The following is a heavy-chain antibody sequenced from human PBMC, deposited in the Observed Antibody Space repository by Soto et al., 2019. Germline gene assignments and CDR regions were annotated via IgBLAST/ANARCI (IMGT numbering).Heavy chain of an antibody. CDR2: IIPILGIA. CDR1: GGTFSSYT. Sequence: QVQLVQSGAEVKKPGSSVEVSCKASGGTFSSYTISWVRQAPGQGLEWMGRIIPILGIANYAQKFQGRVTIXXDKATSTAYMELSSLRSEDTAVYYCARDTYGDYDAWGQGTLVTVSS. CDR3: ARDTYGDYDA. V-gene: IGHV1-69*08. J-gene: IGHJ5*02. D-gene: IGHD4-17*01.